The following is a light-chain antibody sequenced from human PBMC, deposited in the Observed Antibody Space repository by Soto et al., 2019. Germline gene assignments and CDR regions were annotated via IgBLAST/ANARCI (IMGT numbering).Light chain of an antibody. CDR3: AAWDDRLRGLYV. Sequence: QSVLTQPPSASGTPGQRVTISCSGSSSNIGTKYVYWYQQLPGTAPKLLIYRNNQRPSGVPDRFSGSKSGTSASLAISGLRSEDEADYYCAAWDDRLRGLYVLGTGTKVTVL. CDR1: SSNIGTKY. CDR2: RNN. J-gene: IGLJ1*01. V-gene: IGLV1-47*01.